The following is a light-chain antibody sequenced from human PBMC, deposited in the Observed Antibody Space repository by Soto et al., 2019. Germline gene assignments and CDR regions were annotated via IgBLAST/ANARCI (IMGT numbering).Light chain of an antibody. CDR2: GAS. CDR3: QQYHIWPPWT. CDR1: QSISSGY. Sequence: EIVLTQSPGTLSLSPGERATLSCRASQSISSGYLAWYQQKPGQAPRLLIYGASTRADGIPARFTGSGSGTEFTLTISSLQSEDFAVYYCQQYHIWPPWTSGQGTKVELK. J-gene: IGKJ1*01. V-gene: IGKV3-15*01.